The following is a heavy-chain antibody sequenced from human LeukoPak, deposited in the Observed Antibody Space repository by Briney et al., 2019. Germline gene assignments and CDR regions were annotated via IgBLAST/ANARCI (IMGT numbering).Heavy chain of an antibody. CDR2: INSDGSST. D-gene: IGHD6-13*01. Sequence: AGGSLRLSCAASGFTFSSYWMHWVRQAPGKGLVWVSRINSDGSSTSYADSVKGRFTISRDNAKNTLYLQMNSLRAEDTAVYYCASFTPAWIAAGHVFWFDPWGQGTLVTVSS. CDR1: GFTFSSYW. V-gene: IGHV3-74*01. J-gene: IGHJ5*02. CDR3: ASFTPAWIAAGHVFWFDP.